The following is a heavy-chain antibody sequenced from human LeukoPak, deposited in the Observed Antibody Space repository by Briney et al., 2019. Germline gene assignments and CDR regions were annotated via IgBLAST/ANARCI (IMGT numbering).Heavy chain of an antibody. Sequence: SETLSLTCTVSAYSISSGFYWGWIRQPPGKGLEWIGSIYHSGSTYYNPSLKSRVTISVDTSKNQFSLKLSSVTAADTAVYYFARKNRQRGNMDVGGKGTTVTVSS. D-gene: IGHD1-14*01. CDR3: ARKNRQRGNMDV. V-gene: IGHV4-38-2*02. CDR2: IYHSGST. CDR1: AYSISSGFY. J-gene: IGHJ6*03.